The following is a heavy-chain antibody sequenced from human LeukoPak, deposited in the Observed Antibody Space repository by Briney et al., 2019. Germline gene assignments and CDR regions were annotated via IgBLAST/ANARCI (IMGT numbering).Heavy chain of an antibody. CDR2: INPNSGGT. D-gene: IGHD1-26*01. CDR3: ARRWEPYDDAFDI. J-gene: IGHJ3*02. V-gene: IGHV1-2*02. CDR1: GYTFTGYY. Sequence: ASAKVSCKASGYTFTGYYMHWVRQAPGQGLEWMGWINPNSGGTNYAQKFQGRVTMTRDTSISTAYMELSRLRSDDTAVYYCARRWEPYDDAFDIWGQGTMVTVSS.